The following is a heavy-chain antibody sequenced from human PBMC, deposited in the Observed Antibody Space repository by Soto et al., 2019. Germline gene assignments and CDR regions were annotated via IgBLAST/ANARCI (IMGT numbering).Heavy chain of an antibody. Sequence: PGGSLRLSCAASGFTFSSYSMNWVRQAPGKGLEWVSSISSSSSYIYYADSVKGRFTISRDNAKNSLYLQMNSLRAEDTAVYYCAREGQSSGSSTRFDYWGQGTLVTVSS. V-gene: IGHV3-21*01. CDR2: ISSSSSYI. D-gene: IGHD1-26*01. CDR1: GFTFSSYS. CDR3: AREGQSSGSSTRFDY. J-gene: IGHJ4*02.